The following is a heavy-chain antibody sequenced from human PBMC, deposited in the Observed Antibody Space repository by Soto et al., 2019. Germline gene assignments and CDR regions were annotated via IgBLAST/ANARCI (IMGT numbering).Heavy chain of an antibody. J-gene: IGHJ4*02. CDR1: GFTFTGYS. CDR2: ITGSGSIT. CDR3: ARQSATYDS. Sequence: PGGSLRLSCAASGFTFTGYSMNWVRQAPGKRLEWVSYITGSGSITYYADSVKGRFTISRNNARNPLYLQMNSLRAEDTAVYFCARQSATYDSWGQGTLVTVSS. V-gene: IGHV3-48*01.